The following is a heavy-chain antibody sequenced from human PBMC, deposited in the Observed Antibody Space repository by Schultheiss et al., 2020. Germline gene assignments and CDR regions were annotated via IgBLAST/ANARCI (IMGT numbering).Heavy chain of an antibody. D-gene: IGHD1-20*01. Sequence: GESLKISCKAAGYTFADYTIHWVRQAPGQGLDWMGWINPHNGGTNHAQKFQGRVTMTRDTSVSTAYIEVTRLTSDDTAVYYCASKVSFDAVRITGTMGFCMDDAFDIWGQGTMVTVSS. J-gene: IGHJ3*02. CDR3: ASKVSFDAVRITGTMGFCMDDAFDI. CDR1: GYTFADYT. V-gene: IGHV1-2*02. CDR2: INPHNGGT.